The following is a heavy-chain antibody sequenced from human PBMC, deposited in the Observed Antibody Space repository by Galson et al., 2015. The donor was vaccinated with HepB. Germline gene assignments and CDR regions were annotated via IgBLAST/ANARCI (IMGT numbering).Heavy chain of an antibody. CDR2: THYSGST. D-gene: IGHD3-10*01. CDR1: GGSLGSGGYY. CDR3: ARGSEDNYGSFDY. J-gene: IGHJ4*02. Sequence: LSLTCTVSGGSLGSGGYYWSWIRQHPGMGLEWIGYTHYSGSTYYNPSLRGRLTISEGMSKNQFSLILSSVTAADTAIYYCARGSEDNYGSFDYWGQGTLVTVSS. V-gene: IGHV4-31*03.